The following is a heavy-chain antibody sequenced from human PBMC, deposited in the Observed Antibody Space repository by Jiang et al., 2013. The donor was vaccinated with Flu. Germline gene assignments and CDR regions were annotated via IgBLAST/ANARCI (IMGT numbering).Heavy chain of an antibody. CDR2: IYHSGST. D-gene: IGHD5-18*01. Sequence: GPGLVKPSETLSLTCAVSGYSISSGYYWGWIRQPPGKGLEWIGSIYHSGSTYYNPSLRSRVTISVDTSKNQFSLKLSSVTAADTAVYYCARDGYSYGSVRYYFDYWAREPWSPSP. CDR1: GYSISSGYY. CDR3: ARDGYSYGSVRYYFDY. J-gene: IGHJ4*02. V-gene: IGHV4-38-2*02.